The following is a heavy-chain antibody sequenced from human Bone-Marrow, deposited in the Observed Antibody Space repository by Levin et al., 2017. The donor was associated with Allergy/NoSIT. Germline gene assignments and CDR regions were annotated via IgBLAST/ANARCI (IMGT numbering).Heavy chain of an antibody. J-gene: IGHJ3*02. V-gene: IGHV1-2*02. CDR3: AREREASAGRNAFDI. Sequence: GESLKISCKTSGYTFIDHYMHWVRQAPGQGLEWMGWIHPNSGGTNYAPKFQGRVTLTRDTSINTAYMEFNSLISDDTAVYYCAREREASAGRNAFDIWGQGTMVTVSS. D-gene: IGHD6-13*01. CDR1: GYTFIDHY. CDR2: IHPNSGGT.